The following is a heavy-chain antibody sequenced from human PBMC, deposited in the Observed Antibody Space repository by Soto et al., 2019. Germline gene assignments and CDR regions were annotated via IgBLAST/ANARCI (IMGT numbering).Heavy chain of an antibody. CDR3: ATLGGSIAAAGTRAFDI. V-gene: IGHV5-51*01. CDR2: IYPGDSDT. D-gene: IGHD6-13*01. Sequence: GESLKIACKGSGYSFTSYWIGWVRQMPGKGLEWMGIIYPGDSDTRYSPSFQGQVTISADKSISTAYLQWSSLKASDTAMYYCATLGGSIAAAGTRAFDIWGQGTMVTVSS. J-gene: IGHJ3*02. CDR1: GYSFTSYW.